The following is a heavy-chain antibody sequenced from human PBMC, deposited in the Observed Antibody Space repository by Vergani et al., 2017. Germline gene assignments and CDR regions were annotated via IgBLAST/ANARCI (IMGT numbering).Heavy chain of an antibody. Sequence: QLQLQESGPGLVKPSETLSLTCTVSGGPISSSSYYWGWIRQPPGKGLEWIGSIYYSGSTYYNPSLKSRVTISVDTSKNQFSLKLSSVTAADTAVYYCARDSLYSSSWYNWFDPWGQGTLVTVSS. J-gene: IGHJ5*02. CDR3: ARDSLYSSSWYNWFDP. CDR1: GGPISSSSYY. D-gene: IGHD6-13*01. CDR2: IYYSGST. V-gene: IGHV4-39*07.